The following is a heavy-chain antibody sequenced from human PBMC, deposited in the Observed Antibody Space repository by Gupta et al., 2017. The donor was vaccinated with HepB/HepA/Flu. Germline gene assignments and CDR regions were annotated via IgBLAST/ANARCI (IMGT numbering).Heavy chain of an antibody. V-gene: IGHV3-11*01. J-gene: IGHJ6*02. CDR1: GFTFSDYY. Sequence: GSLRHSCAASGFTFSDYYMSWIRQAPGKGLEWVSYISSSGSTIYYADSVKGRFTISRDNAKNSLDLEMNSLRAEDTAVYYCARVDYGGNSGVWGFSYYYGMDVWGQGTTVTVSS. CDR2: ISSSGSTI. D-gene: IGHD4-23*01. CDR3: ARVDYGGNSGVWGFSYYYGMDV.